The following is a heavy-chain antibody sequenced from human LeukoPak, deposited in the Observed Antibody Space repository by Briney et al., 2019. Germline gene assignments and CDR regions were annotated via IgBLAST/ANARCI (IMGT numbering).Heavy chain of an antibody. Sequence: GESLGISCKGSGYSFTSYWISWVRQMPGKGLEWMGRIDPSDSYTNYSPSFQGHVTISADKSISTAYLQWSSLKASDTAMYYCARRAVAGIYYYYGMDVWGQGTTVTVSS. V-gene: IGHV5-10-1*01. CDR2: IDPSDSYT. J-gene: IGHJ6*02. CDR1: GYSFTSYW. D-gene: IGHD6-19*01. CDR3: ARRAVAGIYYYYGMDV.